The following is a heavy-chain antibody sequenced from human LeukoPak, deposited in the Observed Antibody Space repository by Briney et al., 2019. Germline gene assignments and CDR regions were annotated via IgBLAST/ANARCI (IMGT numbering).Heavy chain of an antibody. CDR3: ARDDGDV. CDR2: INEDGSGK. Sequence: GSLRLSCVSSGFTFSNYWIKWVRQAPGKGLEWVASINEDGSGKFSVGSVKDRITISRDNTRNSLDLQINSLTVEDTAIYYCARDDGDVWGTGTTVTVSS. J-gene: IGHJ6*04. V-gene: IGHV3-7*01. CDR1: GFTFSNYW.